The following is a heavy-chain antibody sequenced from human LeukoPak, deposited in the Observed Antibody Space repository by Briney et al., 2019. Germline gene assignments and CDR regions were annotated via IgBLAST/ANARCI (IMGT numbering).Heavy chain of an antibody. CDR2: MSYKYSGST. Sequence: KPSETLSLTCTVSGSAISSSSYYWDWIRQPPGKGLEGIGSMSYKYSGSTYYNPSLKIRVTISVATSKKQFSLRLRSVTAADTAVYYCARHGMYSGSESYYDPFDYWGQGTLVTVSS. CDR3: ARHGMYSGSESYYDPFDY. D-gene: IGHD3-10*01. CDR1: GSAISSSSYY. J-gene: IGHJ4*02. V-gene: IGHV4-39*01.